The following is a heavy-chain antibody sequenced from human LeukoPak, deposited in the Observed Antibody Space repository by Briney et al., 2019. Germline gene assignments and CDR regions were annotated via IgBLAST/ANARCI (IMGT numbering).Heavy chain of an antibody. CDR3: AREPRTTGYYYSFDY. V-gene: IGHV3-30*04. J-gene: IGHJ4*02. CDR1: GFTFSSYS. D-gene: IGHD3-22*01. CDR2: ISYDGSNK. Sequence: GWSLRLSCAASGFTFSSYSMHWVRQAPGKGLEWVAVISYDGSNKYYADSVKGRFTISRDNSKNTLYLQMNSLRAEDTAVYYCAREPRTTGYYYSFDYWGQGTLVTVSS.